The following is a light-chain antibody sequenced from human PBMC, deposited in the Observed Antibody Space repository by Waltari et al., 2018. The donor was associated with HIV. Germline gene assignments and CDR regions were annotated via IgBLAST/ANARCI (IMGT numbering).Light chain of an antibody. CDR2: KAS. CDR3: QQYNSLPT. J-gene: IGKJ4*01. CDR1: RSADKW. V-gene: IGKV1-5*03. Sequence: DIRMTQSPSVLPASVGDGVSITCRASRSADKWVAWYQQKPGKAPRLLIHKASTLQNGVPSRFSGRGSGTEFTLTISSLQPDDFATYYCQQYNSLPTFGGGTEV.